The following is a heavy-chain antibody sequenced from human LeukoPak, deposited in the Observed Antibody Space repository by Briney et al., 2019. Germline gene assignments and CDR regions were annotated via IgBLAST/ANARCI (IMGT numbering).Heavy chain of an antibody. CDR3: ARTRVTPGIRGLQMRYFDY. D-gene: IGHD5-18*01. CDR2: IGTAYDT. J-gene: IGHJ4*02. CDR1: GFTFSSYD. V-gene: IGHV3-13*01. Sequence: VGSLRVSCAASGFTFSSYDMHWVRQVTGKGVEWVSGIGTAYDTFYPDSLKGRFTISRENGKNSFYLQMNSLRVDDTAVYYCARTRVTPGIRGLQMRYFDYWGQGTLVTVSS.